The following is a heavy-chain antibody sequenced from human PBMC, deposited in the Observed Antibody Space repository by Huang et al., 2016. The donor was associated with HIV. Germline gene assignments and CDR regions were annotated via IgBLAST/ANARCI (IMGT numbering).Heavy chain of an antibody. CDR3: ARGAFLDF. CDR2: FYYSVST. Sequence: QVQLQESGPGLVKPSETLSLTCTVSGGSVSSDATYYWSWIRQPPGKGLEWIGYFYYSVSTNYNPSLKSRVTISVNTSKNQFSLKLTSVTAADTAVYYCARGAFLDFWGQGTLVTVSS. V-gene: IGHV4-61*01. CDR1: GGSVSSDATYY. D-gene: IGHD3-3*01. J-gene: IGHJ4*02.